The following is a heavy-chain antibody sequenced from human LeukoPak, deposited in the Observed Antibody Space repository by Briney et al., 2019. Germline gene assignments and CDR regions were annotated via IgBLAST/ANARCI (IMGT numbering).Heavy chain of an antibody. Sequence: PSETLSLTCAVYGGSFSGYYWSWIRQPPGKGLEWIGEINHSGSTNYNPSLKSRVTISVDTSKNQFSLKLSSVTAADTAVYYCARDGYTNNWFDPWGQGTLVTVSS. V-gene: IGHV4-34*01. D-gene: IGHD5-24*01. CDR3: ARDGYTNNWFDP. CDR1: GGSFSGYY. CDR2: INHSGST. J-gene: IGHJ5*02.